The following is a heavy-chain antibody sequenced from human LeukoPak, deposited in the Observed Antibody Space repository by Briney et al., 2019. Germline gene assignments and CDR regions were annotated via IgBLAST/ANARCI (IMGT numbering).Heavy chain of an antibody. CDR3: TSSIAAAGALY. CDR1: GFTFSGSA. J-gene: IGHJ4*02. CDR2: IRSKANSYAT. V-gene: IGHV3-73*01. Sequence: GGSLKLSCAASGFTFSGSAMHWVRQASGKGLEWVGRIRSKANSYATAYAASVKGRFTISRDDSKNTAYLQMNSLKTEDTDVYYCTSSIAAAGALYWGQGTLVTVSS. D-gene: IGHD6-13*01.